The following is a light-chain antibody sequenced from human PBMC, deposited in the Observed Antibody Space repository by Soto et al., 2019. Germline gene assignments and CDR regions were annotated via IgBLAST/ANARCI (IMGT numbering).Light chain of an antibody. CDR3: QQRSNWPPALT. J-gene: IGKJ4*01. CDR1: ESVSSY. Sequence: IVLTQSPATLSLSPGERATLSCRASESVSSYLAWHQQKPGQAPRLLIYDTSNRATGIPARFSGSVSGTDFTLTISSLEPEEFAVYYCQQRSNWPPALTFGGGTKVDIK. V-gene: IGKV3-11*01. CDR2: DTS.